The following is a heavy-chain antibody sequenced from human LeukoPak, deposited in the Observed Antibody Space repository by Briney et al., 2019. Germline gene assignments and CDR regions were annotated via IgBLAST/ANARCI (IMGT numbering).Heavy chain of an antibody. CDR2: ISGSGGST. V-gene: IGHV3-23*01. CDR1: GFTFSSYG. J-gene: IGHJ3*02. Sequence: QTGGSPRLSCAASGFTFSSYGMSWVRQAPGKGLEWVSGISGSGGSTYYADSVKGRFAISRDNSKNTLYLQMNSLRAEDTAVYYCAKRSWAEISMIVVVITNDAFDIWGQGTMVTVSS. CDR3: AKRSWAEISMIVVVITNDAFDI. D-gene: IGHD3-22*01.